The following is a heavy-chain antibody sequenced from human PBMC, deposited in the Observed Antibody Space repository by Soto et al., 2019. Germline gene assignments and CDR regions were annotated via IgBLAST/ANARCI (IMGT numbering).Heavy chain of an antibody. J-gene: IGHJ4*02. CDR2: IIPIFGTA. CDR3: ARRGPGGYCSGGQCPPFDH. V-gene: IGHV1-69*13. D-gene: IGHD2-15*01. CDR1: GGTFSSYA. Sequence: SVKVSCKASGGTFSSYAISWVRQAPGQGLEWMGGIIPIFGTANYAQKFQGRVTITADESTSTAYMELSSLRSEDTAVYYCARRGPGGYCSGGQCPPFDHWGQGILVTVSS.